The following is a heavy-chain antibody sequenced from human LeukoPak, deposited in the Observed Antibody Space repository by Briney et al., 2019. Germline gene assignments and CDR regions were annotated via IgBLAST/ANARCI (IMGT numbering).Heavy chain of an antibody. Sequence: PGGSLRLSCAASGFTFSSYAMSWVRQAPGKGLEWVSAISGSNGSTYYADSVKGRFTISRDNSKNTLYLQMNSLRAEDTAVYYCAKGGTYFSYYIVNWGQGTLVTVSS. CDR2: ISGSNGST. V-gene: IGHV3-23*01. CDR3: AKGGTYFSYYIVN. J-gene: IGHJ4*02. CDR1: GFTFSSYA. D-gene: IGHD1-26*01.